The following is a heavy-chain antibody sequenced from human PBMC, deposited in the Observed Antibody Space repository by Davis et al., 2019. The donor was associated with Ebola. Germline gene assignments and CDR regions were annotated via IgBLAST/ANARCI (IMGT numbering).Heavy chain of an antibody. CDR1: GYTFTSYC. D-gene: IGHD3-3*01. V-gene: IGHV5-51*01. CDR3: ARRLVNYDFWSGFDAFDI. CDR2: IYPGDSAT. J-gene: IGHJ3*02. Sequence: GGSLRLSCKGSGYTFTSYCIGWVRQMPGKGLEWMGIIYPGDSATRYSPSFQGQVTISADKSISTAYLQWSSLKASDTAMYYCARRLVNYDFWSGFDAFDIWGQGTMVTASS.